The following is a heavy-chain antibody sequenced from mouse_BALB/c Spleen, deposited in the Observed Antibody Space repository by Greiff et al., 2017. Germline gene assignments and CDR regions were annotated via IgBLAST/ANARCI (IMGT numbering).Heavy chain of an antibody. CDR1: GFTFSSFG. Sequence: EVQGVESGGGLVQPGGSRKLSCAASGFTFSSFGMHWVRQAPEKGLEWVAYISSGSSTIYYADTVKGRFTISRDNPKNTLFLQMTSLRSEDTAMYYCARSPSTLWGQGTLVTVSA. J-gene: IGHJ3*01. CDR3: ARSPSTL. D-gene: IGHD2-1*01. V-gene: IGHV5-17*02. CDR2: ISSGSSTI.